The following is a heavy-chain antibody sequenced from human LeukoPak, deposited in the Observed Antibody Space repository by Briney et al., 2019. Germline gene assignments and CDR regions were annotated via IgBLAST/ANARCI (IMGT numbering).Heavy chain of an antibody. CDR2: IYYSGST. D-gene: IGHD3-10*01. CDR1: GGSISSGDYY. Sequence: SQTLSLTCTVSGGSISSGDYYWSWIRQPPGKGLEWIGYIYYSGSTYYNPSLKSRVTISVDTSKNQFSLKLSSVTAADTAVYYCARGRRFGELLPQVSYYFDYWGQGTLVTVSS. CDR3: ARGRRFGELLPQVSYYFDY. J-gene: IGHJ4*02. V-gene: IGHV4-30-4*01.